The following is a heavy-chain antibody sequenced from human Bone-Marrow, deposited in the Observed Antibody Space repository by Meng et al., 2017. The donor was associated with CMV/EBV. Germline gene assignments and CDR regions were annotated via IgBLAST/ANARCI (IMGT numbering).Heavy chain of an antibody. CDR3: ARVTGISWGYGLDV. V-gene: IGHV3-72*01. CDR1: GFTFNDHY. CDR2: TRNKARSYTT. J-gene: IGHJ6*02. Sequence: GESLKISCAASGFTFNDHYMDWVRQAPGKGLEWVGRTRNKARSYTTEYAASVKGRFTISRDDSQNSLYLQMNSLKTEDTAIYYCARVTGISWGYGLDVWGQGTTVTVSS. D-gene: IGHD2-21*01.